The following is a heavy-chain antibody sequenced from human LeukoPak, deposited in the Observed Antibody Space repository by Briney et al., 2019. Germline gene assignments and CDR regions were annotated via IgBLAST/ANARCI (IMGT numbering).Heavy chain of an antibody. CDR2: IKSKAAGGTT. Sequence: GGSLRLSCAASGITFSNAWMRWVRQAPGKGLEWVARIKSKAAGGTTDYAAPVKGRFTISRDDSKNTLYVQMNSLKIEDTAVYFCTTHDRVTYYFDCWGQGTLVSVSS. J-gene: IGHJ4*02. D-gene: IGHD3-9*01. V-gene: IGHV3-15*01. CDR3: TTHDRVTYYFDC. CDR1: GITFSNAW.